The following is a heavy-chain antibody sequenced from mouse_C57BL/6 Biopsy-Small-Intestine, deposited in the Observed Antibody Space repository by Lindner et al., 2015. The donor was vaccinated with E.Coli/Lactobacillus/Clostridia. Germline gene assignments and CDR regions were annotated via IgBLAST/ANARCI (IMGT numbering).Heavy chain of an antibody. CDR2: INPSTGGT. V-gene: IGHV1-42*01. D-gene: IGHD5-1-1*01. CDR3: ANTLPGY. CDR1: GYSFTGHY. Sequence: VQLQESGPELVKPGASVKISCKASGYSFTGHYMNWVKQSPEKSLEWIGEINPSTGGTTYNQKFKAKATLTVDKSSSTAYMQLKSLTSEDSAVYYCANTLPGYWGQGTSVTVSS. J-gene: IGHJ4*01.